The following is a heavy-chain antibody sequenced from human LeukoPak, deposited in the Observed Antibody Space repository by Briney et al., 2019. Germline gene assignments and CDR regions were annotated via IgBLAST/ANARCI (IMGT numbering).Heavy chain of an antibody. CDR2: ISGSGFST. D-gene: IGHD3-22*01. J-gene: IGHJ2*01. CDR1: GFTFSDYY. V-gene: IGHV3-23*01. CDR3: AKDIEVAITGHYVDL. Sequence: GGSLRLSCAASGFTFSDYYMNWIRQAPGQGLEWLSAISGSGFSTHYADSVKGRFTISRDNSKTTLFLQMNSLRAEDTALYYCAKDIEVAITGHYVDLWGRGTLVAVSS.